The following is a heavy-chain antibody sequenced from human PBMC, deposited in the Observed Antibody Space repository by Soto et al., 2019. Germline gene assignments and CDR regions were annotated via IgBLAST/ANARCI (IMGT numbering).Heavy chain of an antibody. Sequence: PSETLSLTCTVSGGSISSSIYDWGWIRQPPGEGLEWIGSIYYSGSTYYNPSLKSRVTISVDTSKNQFSLKLSSVTAADTAVYYCARHGLNWFDPWGQGTLVTVSS. CDR2: IYYSGST. CDR3: ARHGLNWFDP. J-gene: IGHJ5*02. CDR1: GGSISSSIYD. V-gene: IGHV4-39*01.